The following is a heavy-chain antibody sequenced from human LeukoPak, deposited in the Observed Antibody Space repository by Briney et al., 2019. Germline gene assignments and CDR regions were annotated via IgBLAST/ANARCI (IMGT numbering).Heavy chain of an antibody. CDR3: ANDDFGASGLPDY. D-gene: IGHD4-17*01. J-gene: IGHJ4*02. CDR2: INGDGSST. CDR1: GFTFTYYW. Sequence: GGSLRLSCAASGFTFTYYWMHWVRQAPGKGLVWVARINGDGSSTNYADSVKGRFTISRDNAKNTLYLQMNSLRAEDTAVYYCANDDFGASGLPDYWGQGTLVTVFS. V-gene: IGHV3-74*01.